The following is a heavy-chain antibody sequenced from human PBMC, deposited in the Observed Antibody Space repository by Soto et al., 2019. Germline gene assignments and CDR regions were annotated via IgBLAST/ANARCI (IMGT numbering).Heavy chain of an antibody. D-gene: IGHD6-13*01. J-gene: IGHJ6*02. CDR2: IIPIFGTA. V-gene: IGHV1-69*13. CDR1: GGTFSSYA. CDR3: AGGAAAAHAPYGMDV. Sequence: ASVKVSCKASGGTFSSYAISWVRQAPGQGLEWMGGIIPIFGTANYAQKFQGRVTITADESTSTAYMELSSLRSEDTAVYYCAGGAAAAHAPYGMDVWGQGTTVTVSS.